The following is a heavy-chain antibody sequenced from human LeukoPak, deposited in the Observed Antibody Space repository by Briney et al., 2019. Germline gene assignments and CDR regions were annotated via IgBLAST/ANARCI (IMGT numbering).Heavy chain of an antibody. J-gene: IGHJ5*02. Sequence: ASVKVSCKASGYTFTGYYMHWVRQAPGQGLEWTGWINPNSGGTNYAQKFQGRVTMTRDTSISTAYMELSRLRSDDTAVYYCARGPIAAAGTRFDPWGQGTLVTVSS. CDR3: ARGPIAAAGTRFDP. CDR2: INPNSGGT. D-gene: IGHD6-13*01. CDR1: GYTFTGYY. V-gene: IGHV1-2*02.